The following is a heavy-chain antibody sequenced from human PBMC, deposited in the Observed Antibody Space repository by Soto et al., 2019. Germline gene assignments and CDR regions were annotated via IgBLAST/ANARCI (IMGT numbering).Heavy chain of an antibody. CDR3: AKDASPLWFGELEGGAFDI. J-gene: IGHJ3*02. CDR1: GFTFSSYA. V-gene: IGHV3-23*01. CDR2: ISGSGGST. D-gene: IGHD3-10*01. Sequence: GGSLRFSCAASGFTFSSYAMSWVRQAPGKGLEWVSAISGSGGSTYYADCVKGRFTISRDNSKNTLYLQMNSLRAEDTAVYYCAKDASPLWFGELEGGAFDIWGQGTMVTVSS.